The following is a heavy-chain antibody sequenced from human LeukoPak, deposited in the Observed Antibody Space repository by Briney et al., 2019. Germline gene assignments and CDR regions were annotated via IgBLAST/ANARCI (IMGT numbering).Heavy chain of an antibody. J-gene: IGHJ4*02. CDR1: GYDYTHTY. V-gene: IGHV5-51*01. CDR2: IYLGDSGT. D-gene: IGHD3-16*01. Sequence: GESLKISCKMSGYDYTHTYIGWVRQQPGKGLEWMGIIYLGDSGTTYSPSVQGQVTISVDKSISTAYLHWSSLKASDTAIYYCARLGSQFIYYWGQGTLVTVSS. CDR3: ARLGSQFIYY.